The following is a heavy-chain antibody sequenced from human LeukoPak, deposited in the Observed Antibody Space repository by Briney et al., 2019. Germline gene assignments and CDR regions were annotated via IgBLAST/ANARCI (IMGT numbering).Heavy chain of an antibody. CDR2: IKSPVDGGTT. V-gene: IGHV3-15*07. CDR3: I. CDR1: GFSFSNCW. Sequence: KPGGSLRPFFGAAGFSFSNCWMNWGRQAPGKGLEWVGRIKSPVDGGTTDFAAPVKGRFTVSRDDSENTLYYCARGTTVTTHPGAFDIWGQGTMVTVSS. J-gene: IGHJ3*02. D-gene: IGHD4-17*01.